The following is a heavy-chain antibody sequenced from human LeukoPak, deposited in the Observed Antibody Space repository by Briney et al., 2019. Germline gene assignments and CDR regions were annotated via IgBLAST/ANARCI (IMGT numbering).Heavy chain of an antibody. CDR1: GYTFTSYY. D-gene: IGHD6-13*01. V-gene: IGHV1-8*02. Sequence: GASVKVSCKASGYTFTSYYMHWVRQATGQGLEWMGWMNPNSGNTGYAQKFQGRVTMTRNTSISTAYMELSSLRSEDTAVYYCARGGDSSSWYLYYASASYYYGMDVWGQGTTVTVSS. J-gene: IGHJ6*02. CDR3: ARGGDSSSWYLYYASASYYYGMDV. CDR2: MNPNSGNT.